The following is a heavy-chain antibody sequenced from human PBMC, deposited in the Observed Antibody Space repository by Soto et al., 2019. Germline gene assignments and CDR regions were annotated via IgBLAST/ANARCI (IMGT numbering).Heavy chain of an antibody. D-gene: IGHD5-18*01. CDR1: GGTFSSYA. CDR3: ARWGGTAMGLGY. Sequence: QVQLVQSGAEVKKPGSSVKVSCKASGGTFSSYAISWVRQAPGQGLEWMGGIIPIFGTANYAQKFQGRVTITADESTSPAYQELSSLRSEDTAGYYCARWGGTAMGLGYWGQGTLVTGSS. J-gene: IGHJ4*02. V-gene: IGHV1-69*12. CDR2: IIPIFGTA.